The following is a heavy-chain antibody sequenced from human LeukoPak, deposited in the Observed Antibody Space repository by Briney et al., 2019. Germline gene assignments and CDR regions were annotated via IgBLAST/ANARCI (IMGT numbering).Heavy chain of an antibody. CDR2: INNDGSST. V-gene: IGHV3-74*01. D-gene: IGHD3-9*01. Sequence: GGSLRLSCEASGFTFSIYWMHWVRQAPGKGLVWVSHINNDGSSTTYADSVKGRFTISRDNAKNTLYLQMNSLRAEDTAVYYCARGPVLQYLDWLFDYWGQGTLVTVSS. CDR3: ARGPVLQYLDWLFDY. J-gene: IGHJ4*02. CDR1: GFTFSIYW.